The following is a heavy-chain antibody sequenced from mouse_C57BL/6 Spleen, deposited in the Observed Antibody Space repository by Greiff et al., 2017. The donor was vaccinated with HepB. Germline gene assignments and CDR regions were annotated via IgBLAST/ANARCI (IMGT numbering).Heavy chain of an antibody. CDR3: ARQDGYYDAMDY. Sequence: EVQVVESGGDLVKPGGSLKLSCAASGFTFSSYGMSWVRQTPDKRLEWVATISSGGSYTYYPDSVKGRFTISRDNAKNTLYRHRSSLKSEDTAMDYCARQDGYYDAMDYWGQGTSGTVSS. V-gene: IGHV5-6*01. D-gene: IGHD2-3*01. CDR2: ISSGGSYT. CDR1: GFTFSSYG. J-gene: IGHJ4*01.